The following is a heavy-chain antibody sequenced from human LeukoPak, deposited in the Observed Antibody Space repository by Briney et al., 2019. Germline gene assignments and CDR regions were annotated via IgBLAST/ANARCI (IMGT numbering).Heavy chain of an antibody. V-gene: IGHV4-4*02. CDR3: ARDKGRAFDI. J-gene: IGHJ3*02. CDR1: GGSISSSNW. CDR2: IYSTGST. Sequence: SETLSLTCAVSGGSISSSNWWSWIRQPPGKGLEWIGYIYSTGSTNYNPSLKSRVTMSVNTSKNQFSLQLSSVTDADTAVYYCARDKGRAFDIWGQGIMVAVSS.